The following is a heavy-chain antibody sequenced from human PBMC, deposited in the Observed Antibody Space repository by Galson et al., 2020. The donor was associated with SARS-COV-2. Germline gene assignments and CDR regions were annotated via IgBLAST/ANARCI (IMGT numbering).Heavy chain of an antibody. J-gene: IGHJ6*02. CDR3: ARDFTMVRGVNYYYGMDV. Sequence: IINPSGGSTSYAQKFQGRVTMTRDTSTSTVYMELSSLRSEDTAVYYCARDFTMVRGVNYYYGMDVWGQGTTVTVSS. D-gene: IGHD3-10*01. CDR2: INPSGGST. V-gene: IGHV1-46*01.